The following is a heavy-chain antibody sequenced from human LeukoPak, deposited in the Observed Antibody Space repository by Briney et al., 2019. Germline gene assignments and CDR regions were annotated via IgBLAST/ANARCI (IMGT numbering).Heavy chain of an antibody. CDR1: GFPFSTYA. V-gene: IGHV3-23*01. CDR2: ISGGGDST. D-gene: IGHD5-24*01. Sequence: GGSLRLSCAASGFPFSTYAMSWVRQAPGGGLEWVSSISGGGDSTYYASSVKGRFTISRDNSKKTLYLQMNSLRAEDTAIYYCAKSRDGPIRDSLFDYSGQGTLVTVSS. J-gene: IGHJ4*02. CDR3: AKSRDGPIRDSLFDY.